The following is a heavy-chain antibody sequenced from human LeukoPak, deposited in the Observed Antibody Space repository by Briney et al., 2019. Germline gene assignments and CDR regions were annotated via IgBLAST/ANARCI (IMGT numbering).Heavy chain of an antibody. J-gene: IGHJ4*02. CDR2: INSDGRIT. CDR3: AKASSGYSYFDY. V-gene: IGHV3-74*01. D-gene: IGHD3-22*01. CDR1: GFTFSDYW. Sequence: GGSLRLSCAASGFTFSDYWMHWVRQAPGKGLVGVSRINSDGRITNYADSVKGRFTISRDNSKNTLYLQMNSLRAEDTAVYYCAKASSGYSYFDYWGQGTLVTVSS.